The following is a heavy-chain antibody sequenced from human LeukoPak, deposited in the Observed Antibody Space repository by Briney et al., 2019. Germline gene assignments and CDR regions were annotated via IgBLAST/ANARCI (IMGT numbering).Heavy chain of an antibody. J-gene: IGHJ4*02. V-gene: IGHV3-23*01. Sequence: GGSLRLSCAASGFTFSSIAMSWVRQAPGRGLEWISVIGASGATTYYADSVKGRFSISRDNSKNTLYLQMNSLRAEDTALYYCARAFSSTWRHFDYWGQGTLVAVSS. CDR3: ARAFSSTWRHFDY. D-gene: IGHD6-13*01. CDR1: GFTFSSIA. CDR2: IGASGATT.